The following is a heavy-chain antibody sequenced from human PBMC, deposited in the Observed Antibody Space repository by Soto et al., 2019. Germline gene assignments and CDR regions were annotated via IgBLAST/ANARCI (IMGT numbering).Heavy chain of an antibody. Sequence: ASVKVSCKASGYTFTSYYMHWVRQAPGQGLEWMGIINPSGGSTSYAQKFQGRVNMTRDTSTSTVYMELSSLRSEDTAVYYCARPRLRYFDWLPHYYYGMDVWGQGATVTVSS. CDR2: INPSGGST. J-gene: IGHJ6*02. CDR3: ARPRLRYFDWLPHYYYGMDV. D-gene: IGHD3-9*01. CDR1: GYTFTSYY. V-gene: IGHV1-46*01.